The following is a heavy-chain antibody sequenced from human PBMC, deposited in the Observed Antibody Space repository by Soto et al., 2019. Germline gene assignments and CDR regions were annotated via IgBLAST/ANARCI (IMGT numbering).Heavy chain of an antibody. CDR2: INHSGST. V-gene: IGHV4-34*01. Sequence: SETLSLTCAVYGGSFSGYYWSWIRQPPGKGLEWIGEINHSGSTNYNPSLKSRVTISVDTSKNQFSLKLSSVTAADTAVYYCARGTAVSGTLRYWFALWGQGTLVPVSS. CDR3: ARGTAVSGTLRYWFAL. CDR1: GGSFSGYY. D-gene: IGHD6-19*01. J-gene: IGHJ5*02.